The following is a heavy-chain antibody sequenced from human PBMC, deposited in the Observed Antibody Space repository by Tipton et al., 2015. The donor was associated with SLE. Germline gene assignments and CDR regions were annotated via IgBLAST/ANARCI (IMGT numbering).Heavy chain of an antibody. CDR1: GGSFTGYY. Sequence: TLSLTCAVYGGSFTGYYWSWIRQPPGKGLEWIGEINYSGYTNYNPSLKSRVAISVDPSQNQFSLKLSSVTAADTAVYYCGMRTMVAGTSWFDPWGRGTLVSVSS. D-gene: IGHD2-15*01. CDR2: INYSGYT. CDR3: GMRTMVAGTSWFDP. J-gene: IGHJ5*02. V-gene: IGHV4-34*01.